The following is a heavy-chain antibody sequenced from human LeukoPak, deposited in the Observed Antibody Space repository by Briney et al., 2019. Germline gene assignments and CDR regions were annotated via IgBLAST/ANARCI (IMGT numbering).Heavy chain of an antibody. D-gene: IGHD3-10*01. Sequence: SLRLSCAASGFTFDDYAMHWVRQAPGKGLEWVSGISWNSGSIGYADSVKGRFTISRDNAKNSLYLQMNSLRAEDTALYYCAKDVLPGLLWFGESTYFDYWGQGTLVTVSS. J-gene: IGHJ4*02. CDR2: ISWNSGSI. CDR3: AKDVLPGLLWFGESTYFDY. CDR1: GFTFDDYA. V-gene: IGHV3-9*01.